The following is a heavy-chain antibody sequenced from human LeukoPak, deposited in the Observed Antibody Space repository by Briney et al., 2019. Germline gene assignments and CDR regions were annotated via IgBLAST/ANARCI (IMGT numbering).Heavy chain of an antibody. V-gene: IGHV1-69*13. J-gene: IGHJ6*02. CDR2: IIPIFGTA. Sequence: SVKVSCKASGGTFSSYAISWVRQAPGQGLEWMGGIIPIFGTANYAQKFQGRVTITADESTSTAYMELSSLRSEDTAVYYCASYYSSSWYGVGYYYYGMDVWGQGTTVTVSS. CDR3: ASYYSSSWYGVGYYYYGMDV. D-gene: IGHD6-13*01. CDR1: GGTFSSYA.